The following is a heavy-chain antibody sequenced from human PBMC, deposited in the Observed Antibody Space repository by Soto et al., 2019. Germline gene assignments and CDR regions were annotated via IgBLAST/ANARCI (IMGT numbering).Heavy chain of an antibody. CDR1: GDPISSGRSY. D-gene: IGHD5-12*01. CDR2: MFYSGST. CDR3: ARDNGYGHFDS. V-gene: IGHV4-31*03. Sequence: SETLSLTCTFSGDPISSGRSYWTWIRQPPGKGLEWIGYMFYSGSTYYHPSLKSRVNISADTSKNQFSLRLTSVTPADTAVYYCARDNGYGHFDSWGQGTLVTVS. J-gene: IGHJ4*02.